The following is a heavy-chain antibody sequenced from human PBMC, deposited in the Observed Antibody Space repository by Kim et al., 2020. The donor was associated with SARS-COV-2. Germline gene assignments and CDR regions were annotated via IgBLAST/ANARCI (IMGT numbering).Heavy chain of an antibody. V-gene: IGHV4-4*02. Sequence: PSPKSRVTISVDKSKNQFSLKLSSVTAADTAVYYCARVPVRGVITYYFDYWGQGTLVTVSS. CDR3: ARVPVRGVITYYFDY. J-gene: IGHJ4*02. D-gene: IGHD3-10*01.